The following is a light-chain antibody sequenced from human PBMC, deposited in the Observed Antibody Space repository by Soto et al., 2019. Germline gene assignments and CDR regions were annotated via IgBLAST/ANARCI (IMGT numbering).Light chain of an antibody. CDR1: RSVAHNY. CDR3: EEYGSSGT. J-gene: IGKJ1*01. V-gene: IGKV3-20*01. CDR2: GAT. Sequence: EIVSTMSPGTLSLSQGERATLSCRAGRSVAHNYRAWYEQRPDQAPRLLIYGATSRATSVPDRFSGSGSAADFSLSISRLEAEDFAVYYCEEYGSSGTFGQGTKV.